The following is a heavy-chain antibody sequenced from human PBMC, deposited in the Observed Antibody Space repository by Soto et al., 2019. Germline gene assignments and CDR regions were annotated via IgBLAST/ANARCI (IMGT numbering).Heavy chain of an antibody. CDR1: GYTFTSYG. V-gene: IGHV1-18*01. CDR3: ARHDFGVALFYYHGMDV. Sequence: VQLVQSGDEVKRPGASVKVSCKTSGYTFTSYGVTWVRQAPGQGLEWMAWISVHSGKTKFAESLRGRVTLTTDTSTSTAYMELRSLRSDDTAVYYCARHDFGVALFYYHGMDVWGQGTTVIVSS. D-gene: IGHD3-3*01. CDR2: ISVHSGKT. J-gene: IGHJ6*02.